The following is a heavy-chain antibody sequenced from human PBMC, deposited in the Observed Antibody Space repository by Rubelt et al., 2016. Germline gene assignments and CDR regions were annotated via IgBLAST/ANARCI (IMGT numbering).Heavy chain of an antibody. CDR3: ARIRGYGCSGGGCYSDY. CDR1: GFSLSNARMG. D-gene: IGHD2-15*01. J-gene: IGHJ4*02. CDR2: IFSNDEK. Sequence: QVTLKESGPVLVKPTETLTLTCTVSGFSLSNARMGVSWIRQPPGKALEWLAHIFSNDEKSYSTSLKSRLTISNDNAKRHVVLTMTNMDPVDTATYYCARIRGYGCSGGGCYSDYWGQGTLVTVSS. V-gene: IGHV2-26*01.